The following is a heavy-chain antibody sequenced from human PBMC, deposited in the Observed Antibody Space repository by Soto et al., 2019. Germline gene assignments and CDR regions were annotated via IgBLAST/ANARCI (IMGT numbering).Heavy chain of an antibody. J-gene: IGHJ5*02. Sequence: SETLSLTCTVSGGSISSGGYYWSWIRQHPGKGLEWIGYIYYSGSTYYNPSLKSRVTISVDTSKNQFSLKLSSVTAADTAVYYCARGDLRGYSYGSRENWFDPWGQGTLVTVSS. CDR2: IYYSGST. CDR1: GGSISSGGYY. V-gene: IGHV4-31*03. CDR3: ARGDLRGYSYGSRENWFDP. D-gene: IGHD5-18*01.